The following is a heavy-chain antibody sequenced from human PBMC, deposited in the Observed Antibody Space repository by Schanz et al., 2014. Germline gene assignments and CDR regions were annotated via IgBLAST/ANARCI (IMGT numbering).Heavy chain of an antibody. Sequence: QVQLVESGGGVVQPGRSLRLSCSASGFTLSSYGMHWVRQAPGKGLEWLAVIWFDGTNKYNADSVKGRFTISRDTSKNTLYLQMKSLRVEDTAVYYCVKDPDKYNCNDVEGMDVWGPGTTVTVSS. D-gene: IGHD1-1*01. CDR2: IWFDGTNK. CDR3: VKDPDKYNCNDVEGMDV. J-gene: IGHJ6*01. V-gene: IGHV3-33*06. CDR1: GFTLSSYG.